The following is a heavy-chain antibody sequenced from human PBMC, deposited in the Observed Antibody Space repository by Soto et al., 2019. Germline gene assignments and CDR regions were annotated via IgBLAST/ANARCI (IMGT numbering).Heavy chain of an antibody. V-gene: IGHV3-9*01. Sequence: EVQLVESGGGLVLPGTSLRLSCAASGFTFDDYAMHWVRQAPGKDLEWISGISWNSDTVVYADSVKGRFTISRENAKNSLYRQMNSLRIENTALFSCAKSRRRQRLTGWTQVFDIWSRGTMVTVS. CDR3: AKSRRRQRLTGWTQVFDI. J-gene: IGHJ3*02. D-gene: IGHD2-2*01. CDR2: ISWNSDTV. CDR1: GFTFDDYA.